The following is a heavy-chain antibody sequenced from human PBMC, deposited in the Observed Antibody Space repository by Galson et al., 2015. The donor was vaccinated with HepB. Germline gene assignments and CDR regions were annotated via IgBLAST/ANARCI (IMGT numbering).Heavy chain of an antibody. D-gene: IGHD6-6*01. CDR1: GSTFTNYY. CDR2: INPSGDST. Sequence: SVKVSCKASGSTFTNYYMHWVRQAPGQGLEWMGIINPSGDSTRYAQKFQDRVTMTRDTSTSTVYMELSSLRSEDTAVYYCARDNGMAGRPPAPADYWGQGTLVTVSS. CDR3: ARDNGMAGRPPAPADY. J-gene: IGHJ4*02. V-gene: IGHV1-46*01.